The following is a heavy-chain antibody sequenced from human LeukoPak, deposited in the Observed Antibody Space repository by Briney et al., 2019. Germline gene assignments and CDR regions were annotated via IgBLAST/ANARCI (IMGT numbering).Heavy chain of an antibody. Sequence: PSETLSLTCAVSGYSISSGYYWGWIRQPPGKGLEWIGSIYHSGSTYYNPSLKSRVTISVDTSKNQFSLKLSSVTAADTAVYYCARHAYRNYLFDYWGQGTLVTVSS. CDR1: GYSISSGYY. V-gene: IGHV4-38-2*01. CDR3: ARHAYRNYLFDY. J-gene: IGHJ4*02. D-gene: IGHD4-11*01. CDR2: IYHSGST.